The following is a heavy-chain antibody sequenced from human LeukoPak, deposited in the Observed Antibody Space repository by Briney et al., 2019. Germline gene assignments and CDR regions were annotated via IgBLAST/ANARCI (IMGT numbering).Heavy chain of an antibody. J-gene: IGHJ6*03. Sequence: ASLRVSCTASGYTFTSDDIKSGRPTPGQGLECMGWMKPKSGNTSSTQKFQGRATMTSNTSISTAYMELSSLRSEDTAVYYCARVNRGWELLRSTGDYYYYYYMDVWGKGTTVTVSS. CDR3: ARVNRGWELLRSTGDYYYYYYMDV. CDR2: MKPKSGNT. V-gene: IGHV1-8*01. CDR1: GYTFTSDD. D-gene: IGHD1-26*01.